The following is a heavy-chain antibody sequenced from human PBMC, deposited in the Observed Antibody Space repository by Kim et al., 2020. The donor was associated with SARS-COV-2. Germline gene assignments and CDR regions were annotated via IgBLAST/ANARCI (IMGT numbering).Heavy chain of an antibody. Sequence: GGSLRLSCAASGFTFSSYAMSWVRQAPGKGLEWVSAISGSGGSTYYADSVKGRFTISRDNSKNTLYLQMNSLRAEDTAVYYCAKGYSNTYYYYGMDVWGQGTTVTVSS. J-gene: IGHJ6*02. CDR1: GFTFSSYA. CDR3: AKGYSNTYYYYGMDV. CDR2: ISGSGGST. V-gene: IGHV3-23*01. D-gene: IGHD4-4*01.